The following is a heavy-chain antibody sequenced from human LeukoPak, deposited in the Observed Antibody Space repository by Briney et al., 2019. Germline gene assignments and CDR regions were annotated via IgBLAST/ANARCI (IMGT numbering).Heavy chain of an antibody. CDR3: ARRRAVAGTYYFDY. CDR2: IYPGDYDT. V-gene: IGHV5-51*01. D-gene: IGHD6-19*01. J-gene: IGHJ4*02. Sequence: GESLKISCKGSGYSFTSYWITWVRQMPAKGLEWMGIIYPGDYDTRYSPSLQGQVTISVDKSISTAYLQWSSLKASDTAMYYCARRRAVAGTYYFDYWGQGTLVTVSS. CDR1: GYSFTSYW.